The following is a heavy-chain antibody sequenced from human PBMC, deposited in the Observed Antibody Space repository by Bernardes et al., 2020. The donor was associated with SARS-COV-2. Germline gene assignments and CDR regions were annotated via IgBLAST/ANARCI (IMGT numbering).Heavy chain of an antibody. CDR1: GPSISSKNTY. V-gene: IGHV4-39*01. D-gene: IGHD5-12*01. CDR2: IFYTKTI. CDR3: PRPYSGYDMLNWFDS. J-gene: IGHJ5*01. Sequence: PETMSPTCAAAGPSISSKNTYWAWLRQSPGKGLEWLGMIFYTKTIHYNPSPKSPVTRSVDPSKNQLSLTLCSVTAADTAAYNCPRPYSGYDMLNWFDSWGQGAQITVSS.